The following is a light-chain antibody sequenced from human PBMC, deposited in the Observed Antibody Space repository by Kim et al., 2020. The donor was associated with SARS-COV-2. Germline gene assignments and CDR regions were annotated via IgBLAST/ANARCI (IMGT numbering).Light chain of an antibody. CDR3: QQYGDSPRT. V-gene: IGKV3-20*01. J-gene: IGKJ2*01. CDR2: GAS. Sequence: LSPGERATLACRARQSVSSNSLAWYQQSPGQAPRLLIYGASTRAAGIPDRFSGSGSGADFTLTINRLEPEDSAVYYCQQYGDSPRTFGQGTKVEIK. CDR1: QSVSSNS.